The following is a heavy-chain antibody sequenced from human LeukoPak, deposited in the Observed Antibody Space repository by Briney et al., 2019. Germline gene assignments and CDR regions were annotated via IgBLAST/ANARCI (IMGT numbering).Heavy chain of an antibody. CDR2: ISFGSRTI. V-gene: IGHV3-48*01. CDR3: ARGDIVVGPNPLWNAFDI. CDR1: GFSFSNYS. Sequence: GGSLRLSCAASGFSFSNYSMNWVRQAPGKGLEWVSYISFGSRTIYYADSVKGRFTISRDNAKNSLYLQMKSLRAEDTAVYYCARGDIVVGPNPLWNAFDIWGQGTMVTVSS. J-gene: IGHJ3*02. D-gene: IGHD2-2*01.